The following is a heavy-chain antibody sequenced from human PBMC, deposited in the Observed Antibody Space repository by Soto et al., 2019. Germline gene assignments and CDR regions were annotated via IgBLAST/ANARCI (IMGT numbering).Heavy chain of an antibody. V-gene: IGHV1-69*12. CDR1: GGTFSSYA. J-gene: IGHJ6*02. D-gene: IGHD2-21*02. CDR3: ASPHIVVVTDYYGMDV. CDR2: IIPIFGAA. Sequence: QVQLVQSGAEVKKPGSSVKVSCKASGGTFSSYAISWVRQAPGQGLEWMGGIIPIFGAANYAQKFQGRVTITADESTSTAYMELSSLRSEDTAVYYCASPHIVVVTDYYGMDVWGQGTTVTVSS.